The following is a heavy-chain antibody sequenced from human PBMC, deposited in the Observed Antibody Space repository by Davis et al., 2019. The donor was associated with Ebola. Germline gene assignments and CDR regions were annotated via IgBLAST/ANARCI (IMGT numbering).Heavy chain of an antibody. CDR3: ARDSDDYSFDY. CDR1: GFTFSDYY. J-gene: IGHJ4*02. V-gene: IGHV3-7*01. D-gene: IGHD4-11*01. Sequence: GESLKISCAASGFTFSDYYMSWIRQAPGKGLEWVANIKQDGSEKYYVDSVKGRFTISRDNDKNSLSLQMNGLRAEDTAVYYCARDSDDYSFDYWGQGTLVAVSS. CDR2: IKQDGSEK.